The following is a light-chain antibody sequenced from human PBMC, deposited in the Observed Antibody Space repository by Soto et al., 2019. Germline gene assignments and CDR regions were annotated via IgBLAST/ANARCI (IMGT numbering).Light chain of an antibody. Sequence: QSVLTQPPSVSDAPRQRVTISCSGSYSNIGNNGVNWYQQLPGKAPKLLIYYDDLLPSGISDRFSGSKSGTSASLAISGLQSDDEADYYCAAWDDGLNGPVFGGGTKVTVL. V-gene: IGLV1-36*01. J-gene: IGLJ3*02. CDR3: AAWDDGLNGPV. CDR2: YDD. CDR1: YSNIGNNG.